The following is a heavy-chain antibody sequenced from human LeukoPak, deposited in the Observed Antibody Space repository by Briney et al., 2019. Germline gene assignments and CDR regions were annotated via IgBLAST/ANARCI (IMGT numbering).Heavy chain of an antibody. Sequence: PGRSLRLSCTASGFTFGDYAMSWVRQAPGKGLEWVGFIRSKAYGGTTEYAASVKGRFTISRDDSKSIAYLQMNSLKTEDTAVYYCTRDYDILTGSLGYWGQGTLVTVSS. CDR1: GFTFGDYA. D-gene: IGHD3-9*01. CDR2: IRSKAYGGTT. CDR3: TRDYDILTGSLGY. J-gene: IGHJ4*02. V-gene: IGHV3-49*04.